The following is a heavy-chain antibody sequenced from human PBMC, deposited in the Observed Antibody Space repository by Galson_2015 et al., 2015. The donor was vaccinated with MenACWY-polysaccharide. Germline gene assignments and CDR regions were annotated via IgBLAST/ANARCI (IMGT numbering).Heavy chain of an antibody. CDR3: AGGRDGYLGYYYYGMDV. CDR1: GFTFSSYS. CDR2: ISSSSSTI. V-gene: IGHV3-48*01. J-gene: IGHJ6*02. D-gene: IGHD5-24*01. Sequence: SLRLSCAASGFTFSSYSMNWVRQAPGKGLEWVSYISSSSSTIYYADSVKGRFTISRDNAKNSLYLQMNSLRAEDTAVYYCAGGRDGYLGYYYYGMDVWGQGTTVTVSS.